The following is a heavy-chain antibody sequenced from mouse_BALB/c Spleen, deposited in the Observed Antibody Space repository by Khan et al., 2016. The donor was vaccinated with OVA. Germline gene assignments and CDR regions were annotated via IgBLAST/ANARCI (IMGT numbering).Heavy chain of an antibody. CDR1: GYTFTSYT. V-gene: IGHV1-4*01. Sequence: QVQLQQSGAELARPGASVKMSCKASGYTFTSYTIHWIKKRPGQGLEWIGYINPSNDYTNYNQKFKDKATLTTDKSSTTACLQLSSLTSDDSAVYICVRDGAYHRNDGWFAYWGQGTLVTVSA. D-gene: IGHD2-14*01. CDR2: INPSNDYT. J-gene: IGHJ3*01. CDR3: VRDGAYHRNDGWFAY.